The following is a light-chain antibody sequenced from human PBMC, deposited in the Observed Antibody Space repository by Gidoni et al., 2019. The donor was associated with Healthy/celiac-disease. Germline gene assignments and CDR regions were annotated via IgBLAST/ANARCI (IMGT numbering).Light chain of an antibody. CDR3: SSYTSSSTLAV. V-gene: IGLV2-14*01. CDR1: SSHGGGYNY. CDR2: EGS. J-gene: IGLJ1*01. Sequence: QSALTQPASVSGSPGQSITISCTGTSSHGGGYNYVSWYQQHPGKAPKLMINEGSNRPSGVANRFSGSNTGNTASLTISGLQAEDEADYYCSSYTSSSTLAVFGTGTNVTVL.